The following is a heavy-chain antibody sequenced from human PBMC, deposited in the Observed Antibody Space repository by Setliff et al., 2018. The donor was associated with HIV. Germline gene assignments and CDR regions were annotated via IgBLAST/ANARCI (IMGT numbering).Heavy chain of an antibody. D-gene: IGHD3-10*01. CDR3: ARGALLAVFDFDH. CDR1: GYTFTTYS. CDR2: INVGNGDT. V-gene: IGHV1-3*01. Sequence: ASVKVSCKASGYTFTTYSLHWVRQAPGQSLEWMGWINVGNGDTKYSQDLQGRITITRDTSANTAYMELSHLRSDDTAVYFCARGALLAVFDFDHWGHGTLVTV. J-gene: IGHJ4*01.